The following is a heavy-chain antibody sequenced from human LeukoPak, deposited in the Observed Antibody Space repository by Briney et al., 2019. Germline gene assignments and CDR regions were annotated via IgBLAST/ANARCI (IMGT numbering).Heavy chain of an antibody. CDR3: ARDSRMNYYAS. CDR1: GFSFSDYS. Sequence: GGYLRLSCAASGFSFSDYSINWVRQAPGKGLEWVSYIGSTGINIYYADSVKGRFTISRDNAVNSLYLQMNSLRAEDTAMYYCARDSRMNYYASWGRGTLVTVSS. V-gene: IGHV3-48*04. D-gene: IGHD3-3*01. CDR2: IGSTGINI. J-gene: IGHJ5*02.